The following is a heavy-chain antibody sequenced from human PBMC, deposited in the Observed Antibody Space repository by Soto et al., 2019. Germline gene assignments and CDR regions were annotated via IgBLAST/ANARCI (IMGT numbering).Heavy chain of an antibody. CDR2: ISYGGDNK. CDR1: GFIFSDYA. Sequence: QVQLVESGGGVVQPGRSLRLSCAASGFIFSDYAMHWVRQAPGKGLEWVAVISYGGDNKYYADSVRGRFAISRGNLKNTLDLQMNSLNPEDTAMYHCAKARHSTSWYGLEADFWGQGTLVTVSS. V-gene: IGHV3-30*09. J-gene: IGHJ4*02. CDR3: AKARHSTSWYGLEADF. D-gene: IGHD6-13*01.